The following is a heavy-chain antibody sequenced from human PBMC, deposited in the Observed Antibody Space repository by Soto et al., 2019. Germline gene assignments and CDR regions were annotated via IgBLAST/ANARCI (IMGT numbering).Heavy chain of an antibody. J-gene: IGHJ4*02. CDR3: ARDGEYYGIDY. D-gene: IGHD4-17*01. Sequence: GASVKXSCKASGGTFSSYAISWVRQAPGQGLEWMGWINPIIGSTNYAQKFQGWVTMTRDTSISTAYMELSRLRSDDTAVYYCARDGEYYGIDYWGQGTLVTVSS. CDR2: INPIIGST. CDR1: GGTFSSYA. V-gene: IGHV1-2*04.